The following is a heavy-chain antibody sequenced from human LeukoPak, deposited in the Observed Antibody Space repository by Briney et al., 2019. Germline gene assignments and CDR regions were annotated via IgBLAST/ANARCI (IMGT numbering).Heavy chain of an antibody. D-gene: IGHD4-23*01. J-gene: IGHJ3*02. V-gene: IGHV3-9*01. CDR3: ARDRSRLRWRVFDI. Sequence: GGSLRLSCAASGFTFSSYAMSWVRQAPGKGLEWVSGISWNSGSIGYADSVKGRFTISRDNAKNSLYLQMNSLRAEDTALYYCARDRSRLRWRVFDIWGQGTMVTVSS. CDR2: ISWNSGSI. CDR1: GFTFSSYA.